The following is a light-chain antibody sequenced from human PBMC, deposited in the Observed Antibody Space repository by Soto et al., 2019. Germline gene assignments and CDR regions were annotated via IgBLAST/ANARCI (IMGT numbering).Light chain of an antibody. CDR2: EGS. Sequence: QSVLTQPASVSGSPGQSITISCTGTSNEFGNYNLVSWYQQHPDKAPKLIIYEGSKRPSGVSDRFSGSKLVSTASLTISGLQAEDEADYYCCSYAGSSTFVFGGGTKVTVL. J-gene: IGLJ3*02. CDR3: CSYAGSSTFV. V-gene: IGLV2-23*03. CDR1: SNEFGNYNL.